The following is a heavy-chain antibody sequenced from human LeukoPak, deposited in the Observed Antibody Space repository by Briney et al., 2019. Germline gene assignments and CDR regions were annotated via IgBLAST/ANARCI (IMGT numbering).Heavy chain of an antibody. CDR3: ARATTLRYYYYYMDV. Sequence: SETLSLTCTVSGYSISSGYYWGWIRQPPGKGLEWIGNIYHSGTTYYNPSLKSRVTISVDTSKNPFSLKLSSMTAADTAVYYCARATTLRYYYYYMDVWGKGTTVTVSS. V-gene: IGHV4-38-2*02. CDR2: IYHSGTT. J-gene: IGHJ6*03. CDR1: GYSISSGYY. D-gene: IGHD1-26*01.